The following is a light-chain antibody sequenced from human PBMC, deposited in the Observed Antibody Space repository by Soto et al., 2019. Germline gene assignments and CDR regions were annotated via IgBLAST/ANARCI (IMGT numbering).Light chain of an antibody. CDR2: GAS. V-gene: IGKV3-20*01. Sequence: EIGLTQSPGTLSLSPGERATLSCRASQSVSSSYLAWYQQKPGQAPRLLLYGASSRATGIPDRFSGSGSGTDFTLTITSLEPEDFAVYYCQHYGSSTGTFGQGTKVEIK. CDR1: QSVSSSY. CDR3: QHYGSSTGT. J-gene: IGKJ1*01.